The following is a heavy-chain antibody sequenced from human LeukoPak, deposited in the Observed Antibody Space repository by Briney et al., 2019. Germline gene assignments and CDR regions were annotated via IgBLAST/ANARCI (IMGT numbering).Heavy chain of an antibody. Sequence: SETLSLTCTVSGGSISSSSYYWGWIRQPPGKGLEWIGSIYYSGSTNYNPSLKSRVTISVDTSKNQFSLKLSSETAADTAVYYCARRRYSSGWYSCYDYWGQGTLVTVSS. CDR2: IYYSGST. CDR3: ARRRYSSGWYSCYDY. CDR1: GGSISSSSYY. J-gene: IGHJ4*02. V-gene: IGHV4-39*07. D-gene: IGHD6-19*01.